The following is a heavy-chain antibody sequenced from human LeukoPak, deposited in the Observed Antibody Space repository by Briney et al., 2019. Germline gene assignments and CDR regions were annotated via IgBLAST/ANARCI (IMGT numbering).Heavy chain of an antibody. CDR3: AIDTMIVVVNNFDY. V-gene: IGHV4-39*07. Sequence: SETLSLTCTVSGGSISSSSYYWGWIRQPPGKGLEWIGSIYYSGSTYYNPSLKSRVTISVDTSKNQFSLKLSSVTAADTAVYYCAIDTMIVVVNNFDYWGQGTLVTVSS. CDR2: IYYSGST. D-gene: IGHD3-22*01. CDR1: GGSISSSSYY. J-gene: IGHJ4*02.